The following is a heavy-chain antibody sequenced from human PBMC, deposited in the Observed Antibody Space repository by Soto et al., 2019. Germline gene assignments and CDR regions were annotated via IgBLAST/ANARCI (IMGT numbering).Heavy chain of an antibody. CDR3: AREPSGYCSSTSCPAP. CDR2: INPSGGST. J-gene: IGHJ5*02. D-gene: IGHD2-2*01. CDR1: GYTFTSYY. Sequence: GASVKVSCKASGYTFTSYYMHWVRQAPGQGLGWMGIINPSGGSTSYAQKFQGRVTMTRDTSTSTVYMELSSLRSEDTAVYYCAREPSGYCSSTSCPAPWGQGTLVTVSS. V-gene: IGHV1-46*03.